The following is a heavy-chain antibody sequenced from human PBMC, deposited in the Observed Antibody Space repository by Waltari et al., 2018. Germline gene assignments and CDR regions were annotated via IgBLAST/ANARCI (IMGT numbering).Heavy chain of an antibody. V-gene: IGHV3-53*01. CDR3: ARVLGPYDAFDI. J-gene: IGHJ3*02. Sequence: EVQLVESGGGLIQPGGSLRLPCAASGFNVSRHYMTWVRQAPGKGLEWVSVLYVVGTTYYADSVKGRFIISEDTSKNTLYLQMNSLRAEDTAVYFCARVLGPYDAFDIWGQGTIVTVSS. CDR1: GFNVSRHY. CDR2: LYVVGTT.